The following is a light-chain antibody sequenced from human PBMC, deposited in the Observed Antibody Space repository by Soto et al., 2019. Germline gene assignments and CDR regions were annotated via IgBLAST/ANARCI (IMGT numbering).Light chain of an antibody. Sequence: DIQMTQSPSSLSASVGDRVTITCQASRDIRKYLNWYQQKPGKAPKLLIYDASNLETGVTSRFSGSGSGTDFTLSISSLQSEDIATYYWQQYHTLFSFGGGTKVEIK. CDR1: RDIRKY. CDR2: DAS. CDR3: QQYHTLFS. J-gene: IGKJ4*01. V-gene: IGKV1-33*01.